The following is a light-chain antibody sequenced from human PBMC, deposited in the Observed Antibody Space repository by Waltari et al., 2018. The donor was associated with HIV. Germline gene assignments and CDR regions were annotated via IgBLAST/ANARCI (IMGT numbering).Light chain of an antibody. CDR3: QQFFDLPYT. J-gene: IGKJ2*01. Sequence: MVMTHSPHSVGVYMCDTATGTCRWGRRAWESGDGKNYLSWYQQKPWQPPTLLIYYSAIRASGVPERFYGSASGTDFTLTISRVLPEDVATYFCQQFFDLPYTFGQGT. CDR2: YSA. V-gene: IGKV4-1*01. CDR1: RRAWESGDGKNY.